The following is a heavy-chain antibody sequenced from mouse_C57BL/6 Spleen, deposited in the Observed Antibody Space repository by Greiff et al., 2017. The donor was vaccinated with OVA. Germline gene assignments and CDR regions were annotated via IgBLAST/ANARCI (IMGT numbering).Heavy chain of an antibody. CDR3: ARQDYYGSQYYFDY. CDR2: ISSGGSYT. Sequence: EVKLMESGGDLVKPGGSLKLSCAASGFTFSSYGMSWVRQTPDKRLEWVATISSGGSYTYYPDSVKGRFTISRDNAKNTLYLQMSSLKSEDTAMYYCARQDYYGSQYYFDYWGQGTTLTVSS. V-gene: IGHV5-6*01. D-gene: IGHD1-1*01. CDR1: GFTFSSYG. J-gene: IGHJ2*01.